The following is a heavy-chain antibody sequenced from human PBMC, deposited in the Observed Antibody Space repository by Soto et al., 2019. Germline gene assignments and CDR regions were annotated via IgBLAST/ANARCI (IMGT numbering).Heavy chain of an antibody. CDR3: AGGGWLKPPGVLLAY. CDR2: IIPILGIA. Sequence: QVQLVQSGAEVKKPGSSVKVSCKASGGTFSSYTISWVRQAPGQGLEWMGRIIPILGIANYAQKFQGRVTITADKSTGKAYMGLSSMRSEAPAGYYCAGGGWLKPPGVLLAYWGQEPLVTV. J-gene: IGHJ4*02. CDR1: GGTFSSYT. V-gene: IGHV1-69*02. D-gene: IGHD3-16*01.